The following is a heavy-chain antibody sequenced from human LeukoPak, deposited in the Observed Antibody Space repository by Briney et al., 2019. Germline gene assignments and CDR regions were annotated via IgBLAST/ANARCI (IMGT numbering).Heavy chain of an antibody. CDR2: IGTSGNTI. D-gene: IGHD3/OR15-3a*01. CDR1: GFTFSGYI. J-gene: IGHJ3*01. V-gene: IGHV3-48*01. CDR3: ARGLEYDFWSGNYSDGFDV. Sequence: GGSLRLSCAASGFTFSGYIMNWVRQAPGKGLEWVSFIGTSGNTIYYADSVKGRFTVSRDNAKNSLYLQMNSLRAEDTAVYYCARGLEYDFWSGNYSDGFDVWDQGTMVTVSS.